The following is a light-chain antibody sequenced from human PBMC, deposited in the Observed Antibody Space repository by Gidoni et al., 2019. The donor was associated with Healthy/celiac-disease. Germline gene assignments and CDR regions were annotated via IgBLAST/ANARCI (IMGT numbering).Light chain of an antibody. CDR1: QSVSSN. V-gene: IGKV3-15*01. CDR3: QQYNNWPLT. CDR2: GAS. Sequence: VMTQSPATLSVSPGERATLSCRASQSVSSNLAWYQQKPGQAPRLLIYGASTRATGIPARFSGSGSGTEFTLTISSLQSEDFAVYDCQQYNNWPLTFGGXTKVEIK. J-gene: IGKJ4*01.